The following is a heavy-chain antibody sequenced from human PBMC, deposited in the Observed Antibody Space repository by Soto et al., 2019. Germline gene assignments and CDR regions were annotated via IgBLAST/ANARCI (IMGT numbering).Heavy chain of an antibody. CDR1: GGSISSYY. J-gene: IGHJ5*02. CDR3: ARRSYSSSWYYWFDP. D-gene: IGHD6-13*01. CDR2: IYYSGST. V-gene: IGHV4-59*08. Sequence: SETLSLTCTVCGGSISSYYWSWIRQPPGKGLEWIGYIYYSGSTNYNPSLKSRVTISVDTSKNQFSLKLSSVTAADTAVYYCARRSYSSSWYYWFDPWGQGTLVTVSS.